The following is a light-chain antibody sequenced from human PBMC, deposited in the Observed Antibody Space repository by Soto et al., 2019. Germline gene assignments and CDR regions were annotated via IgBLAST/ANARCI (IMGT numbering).Light chain of an antibody. V-gene: IGKV3-20*01. CDR2: GAS. CDR3: QWYSGSQT. CDR1: QSVNSLY. Sequence: EIVLTQSPGTLSLSPGETATLSCGASQSVNSLYLAWYQQKPGQAPRLLIYGASSRATGIPDRFSGSGSGTDFTLTISRLEPEDFAVYYCQWYSGSQTFGGGTKVEIK. J-gene: IGKJ4*01.